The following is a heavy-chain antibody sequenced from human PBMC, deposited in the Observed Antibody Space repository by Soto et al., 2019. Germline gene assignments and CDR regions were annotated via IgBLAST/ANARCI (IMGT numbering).Heavy chain of an antibody. Sequence: ASVKVSCKASGYTFTSYGISWVGQAPGQGLEWMGWISAYNGNTNYAQKLQGRVTMTTDTSTSTAYMELRSLRSDDTAVYYCARIHDYGDYGSAFDIWGQGTMVTVSS. CDR2: ISAYNGNT. V-gene: IGHV1-18*01. CDR1: GYTFTSYG. D-gene: IGHD4-17*01. J-gene: IGHJ3*02. CDR3: ARIHDYGDYGSAFDI.